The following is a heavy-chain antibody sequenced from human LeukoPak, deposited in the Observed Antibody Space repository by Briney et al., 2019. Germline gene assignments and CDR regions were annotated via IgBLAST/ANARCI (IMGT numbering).Heavy chain of an antibody. CDR2: ISSSSSYI. CDR3: AKGNLVVVPAAIQNY. D-gene: IGHD2-2*02. J-gene: IGHJ4*02. Sequence: GGSLRLSCAASGFTFSSYSMNWVRQAPGKGLEWVSSISSSSSYIYYADSVKGRFTISRDNSKNTLYLQMNSLRAEDTAVYYCAKGNLVVVPAAIQNYWGQGTLVTVSS. CDR1: GFTFSSYS. V-gene: IGHV3-21*04.